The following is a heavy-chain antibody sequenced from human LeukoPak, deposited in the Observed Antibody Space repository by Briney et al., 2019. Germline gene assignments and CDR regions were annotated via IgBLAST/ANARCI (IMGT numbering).Heavy chain of an antibody. CDR3: AANGDYVNYYYGMDV. CDR1: GGSISRSSYY. CDR2: IYYSGST. J-gene: IGHJ6*02. D-gene: IGHD4-17*01. Sequence: SETLSLTCTVSGGSISRSSYYWGWIRQPPGKGLEWIGSIYYSGSTYYNPSLKSRVTISVDTSKNQFSLKMRSVTAADTAVYYCAANGDYVNYYYGMDVWGQGTTVTVSS. V-gene: IGHV4-39*01.